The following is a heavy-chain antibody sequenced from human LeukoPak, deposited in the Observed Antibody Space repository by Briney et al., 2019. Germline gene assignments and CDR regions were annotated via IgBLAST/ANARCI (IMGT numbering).Heavy chain of an antibody. J-gene: IGHJ4*02. CDR1: GYKFTRYA. CDR2: ISAYNGNT. Sequence: ASVKVSCKASGYKFTRYAITWVRQAPGQGLEWMGWISAYNGNTKYAQNFQGRVTMTTDTSTSTAYMELRSLRSDDTAMYYCARDLYGSGTYYVYWGQGTLVTDSS. V-gene: IGHV1-18*01. CDR3: ARDLYGSGTYYVY. D-gene: IGHD3-10*01.